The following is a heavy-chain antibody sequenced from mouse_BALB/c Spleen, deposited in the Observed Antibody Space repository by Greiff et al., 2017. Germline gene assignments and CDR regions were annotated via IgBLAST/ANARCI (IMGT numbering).Heavy chain of an antibody. J-gene: IGHJ3*01. V-gene: IGHV5-4*02. CDR3: ARSQGYGNFAWFAY. CDR2: ISDGGSYT. CDR1: GFTFSDYY. Sequence: EVQLVESGGGLVKPGGSLKLSCAASGFTFSDYYMYWVRQTPEKRLEWVATISDGGSYTYYPDSVKGRFTISRDNAKNNLYLQMSSLKSEDTAMYYCARSQGYGNFAWFAYWGQGTLVTVSA. D-gene: IGHD2-10*02.